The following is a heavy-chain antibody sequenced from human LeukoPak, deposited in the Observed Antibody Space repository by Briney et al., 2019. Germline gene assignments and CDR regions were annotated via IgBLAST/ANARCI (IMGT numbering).Heavy chain of an antibody. V-gene: IGHV4-59*01. D-gene: IGHD5-18*01. CDR3: ARATPDTAMVNSIWFDP. J-gene: IGHJ5*02. CDR2: TSYSGRT. CDR1: GGSIRSYY. Sequence: SETLSLTCTVSGGSIRSYYWNWIRRSPGKGLEWIGYTSYSGRTNSNPSLKSRVTLSVDTSKSQFSLRLFSVTAADTAVYYCARATPDTAMVNSIWFDPWGQGTLVTVSS.